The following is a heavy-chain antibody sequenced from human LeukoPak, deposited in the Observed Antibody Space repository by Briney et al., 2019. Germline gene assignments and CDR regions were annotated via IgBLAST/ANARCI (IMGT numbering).Heavy chain of an antibody. CDR1: GGSFSGYY. J-gene: IGHJ4*02. D-gene: IGHD5-18*01. CDR3: ARAWGGYSYGGFDY. V-gene: IGHV4-34*01. CDR2: SNHSGTH. Sequence: SETLSLTCAVYGGSFSGYYWGWIRQPPGKGLEWIGQSNHSGTHNYNPSLKSRVTISVDTSKNQFCLKLTSVTAADTAVYYCARAWGGYSYGGFDYWGQGTLVTVSS.